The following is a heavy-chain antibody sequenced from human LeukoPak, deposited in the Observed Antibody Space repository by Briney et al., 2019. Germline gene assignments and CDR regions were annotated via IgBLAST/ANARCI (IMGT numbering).Heavy chain of an antibody. CDR3: AKSEQLSSFDY. V-gene: IGHV3-30*18. Sequence: GGSLRLSCAASGFAFNTYGMQWVRQAPGMGLEWVAVDSFNGRVQYYADSVKGRFTISRDNSKNTLYLQMNSLRAEDTAVYYCAKSEQLSSFDYWGQGTLVTVSS. D-gene: IGHD1-14*01. J-gene: IGHJ4*02. CDR2: DSFNGRVQ. CDR1: GFAFNTYG.